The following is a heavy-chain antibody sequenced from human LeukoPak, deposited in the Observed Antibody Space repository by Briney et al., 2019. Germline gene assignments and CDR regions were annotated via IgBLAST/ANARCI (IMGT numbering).Heavy chain of an antibody. CDR2: INPSGGST. Sequence: ASVKVSCKASGYTFTSYYMHWVRQAPGQGLEWMGIINPSGGSTSYAQKFQGRVTMTRDMSTSTAYMELSSLRSEDTAVYYCASTSSYYYGSGSYSPSGDYWGQGTLVTVSS. J-gene: IGHJ4*02. V-gene: IGHV1-46*01. CDR1: GYTFTSYY. D-gene: IGHD3-10*01. CDR3: ASTSSYYYGSGSYSPSGDY.